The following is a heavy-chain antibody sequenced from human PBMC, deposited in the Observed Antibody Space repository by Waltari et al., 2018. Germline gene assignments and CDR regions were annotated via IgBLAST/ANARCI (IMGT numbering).Heavy chain of an antibody. CDR2: IYHSGST. CDR3: AIGTDGFDY. V-gene: IGHV4-38-2*01. J-gene: IGHJ4*02. D-gene: IGHD1-7*01. Sequence: QVQLQESGPGLVKPSETLSLTCAVSGYSISSGYYWGWIRQPPGKGLEWIGSIYHSGSTDYNPSLKSRVTISVDTSKNQFSLKLSSVTAADTAVYYCAIGTDGFDYWGQGTLVTVSS. CDR1: GYSISSGYY.